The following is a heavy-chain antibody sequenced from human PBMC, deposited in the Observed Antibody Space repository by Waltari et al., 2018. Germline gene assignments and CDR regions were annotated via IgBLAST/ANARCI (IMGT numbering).Heavy chain of an antibody. Sequence: QVQLQQWGAGLLKPSETLSLTCAVYGGSFSGSYWSWIRQPPGKGLEWIGEINHSGSTNYNPSLKSRVTISVDTSKNQFSLKLSSVTAADTAVYYSARSSTVTTRFDYWGQGTLVTVSS. J-gene: IGHJ4*02. CDR1: GGSFSGSY. V-gene: IGHV4-34*01. D-gene: IGHD4-17*01. CDR2: INHSGST. CDR3: ARSSTVTTRFDY.